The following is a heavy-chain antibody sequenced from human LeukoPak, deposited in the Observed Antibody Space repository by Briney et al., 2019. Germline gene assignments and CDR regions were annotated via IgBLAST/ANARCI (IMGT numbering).Heavy chain of an antibody. J-gene: IGHJ4*02. Sequence: AEPLSLPCTLSVGSINSYYWLWLRQPPGKGLEGIGYNFHHGTTNYNPSLNSLVTISVDTSKNQFSLNLSSVTAADSAVYYCARHGSGISLLGYWGRGTLVTVSP. V-gene: IGHV4-59*08. CDR1: VGSINSYY. CDR3: ARHGSGISLLGY. CDR2: NFHHGTT. D-gene: IGHD3-10*01.